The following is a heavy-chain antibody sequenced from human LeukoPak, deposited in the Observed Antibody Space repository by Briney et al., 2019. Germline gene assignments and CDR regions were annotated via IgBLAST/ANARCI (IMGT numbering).Heavy chain of an antibody. CDR3: ARGGYYGSGNDFRFDP. J-gene: IGHJ5*02. D-gene: IGHD3-10*01. CDR2: INHSGST. Sequence: SETLSLTCAVSGGSFSGYYWSWIRQPPGKGLEWIGEINHSGSTNYKPSLKSRVTISVDTSKNQFSLKLSSVTAADTAVYYCARGGYYGSGNDFRFDPWGQGTLVTVSS. V-gene: IGHV4-34*01. CDR1: GGSFSGYY.